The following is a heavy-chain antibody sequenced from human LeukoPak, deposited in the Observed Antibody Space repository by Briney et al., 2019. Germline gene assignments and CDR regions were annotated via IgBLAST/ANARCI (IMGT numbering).Heavy chain of an antibody. CDR3: ATNPTDTYYFDY. Sequence: HPGGSLRLSCAASGFTVSSNYMSWVRQAPGKGLEWVSVIYSGGSTYYADSVKGRFTISRDNSKNTLYLQMNSLRAEDTAVYYCATNPTDTYYFDYXXXGTLVTVSS. D-gene: IGHD2/OR15-2a*01. CDR2: IYSGGST. CDR1: GFTVSSNY. V-gene: IGHV3-66*01. J-gene: IGHJ4*02.